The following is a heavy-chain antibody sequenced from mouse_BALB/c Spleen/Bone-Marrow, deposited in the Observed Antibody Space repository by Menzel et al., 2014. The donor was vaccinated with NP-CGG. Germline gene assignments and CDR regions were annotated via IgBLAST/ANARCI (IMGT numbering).Heavy chain of an antibody. CDR3: ARSPQRTTMIGY. V-gene: IGHV2-9*02. Sequence: VKLMESGPGLVSPSQSLSITCTVSGFSLTSYGVHWVRQPPGKGLEWLGVIWAGGSTNYNSALMSRLSISKDNSKSQVFLKMNSLQTDDTAMYYCARSPQRTTMIGYWGQGTTLTVSS. D-gene: IGHD2-1*01. J-gene: IGHJ2*01. CDR1: GFSLTSYG. CDR2: IWAGGST.